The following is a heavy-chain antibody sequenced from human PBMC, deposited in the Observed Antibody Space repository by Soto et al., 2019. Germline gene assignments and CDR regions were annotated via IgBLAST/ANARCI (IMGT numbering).Heavy chain of an antibody. CDR1: GFTFSSYG. V-gene: IGHV3-30*18. CDR2: ISYDGSNK. CDR3: AKLGAYSSSPEIDY. D-gene: IGHD6-6*01. Sequence: QVQLVESGVGVVQPGRSLRLSCAASGFTFSSYGMHWVRQAPCKGLEWVAVISYDGSNKYYADSVKGRFTISRDNYKNTLYLHMNSLRAEDTAVYNCAKLGAYSSSPEIDYWGQGNLVTVSS. J-gene: IGHJ4*02.